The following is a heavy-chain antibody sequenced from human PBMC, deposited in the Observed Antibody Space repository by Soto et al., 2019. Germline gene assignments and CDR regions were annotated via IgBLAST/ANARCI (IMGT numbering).Heavy chain of an antibody. CDR3: ARADTAYWYFAL. Sequence: QITLKESGPTLVKPTQTLTLTCTFSGFSLSTSGVGVGWIRQPPGKALEWLALIYWDDDKRYSPSLKSRLTTXKXXPKNQVVLTMTNMDPVDTATYYCARADTAYWYFALWGRGTLVTVSS. D-gene: IGHD5-18*01. J-gene: IGHJ2*01. V-gene: IGHV2-5*02. CDR1: GFSLSTSGVG. CDR2: IYWDDDK.